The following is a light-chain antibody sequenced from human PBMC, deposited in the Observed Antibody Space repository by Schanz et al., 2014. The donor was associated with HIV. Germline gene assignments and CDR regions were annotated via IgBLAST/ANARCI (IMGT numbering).Light chain of an antibody. J-gene: IGKJ5*01. V-gene: IGKV1-17*02. CDR2: AAS. CDR3: LQQNTYPLT. Sequence: DIQMTQSPSSLSASVGDRVTITCRASQDIGNDLGWYQQKPGKAPKRLIYAASFLQSEVPSRFIGSGSGTEFTLTITNLQPEDFATYYCLQQNTYPLTFGQGTRLEVK. CDR1: QDIGND.